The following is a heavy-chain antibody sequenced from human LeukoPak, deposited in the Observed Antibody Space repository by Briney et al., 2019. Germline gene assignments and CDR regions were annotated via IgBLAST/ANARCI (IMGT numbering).Heavy chain of an antibody. CDR2: ISSSGSTI. V-gene: IGHV3-11*04. J-gene: IGHJ4*02. Sequence: PGGSLRLSCAASGFTFSDYYMSWIRQAPGKGLEWVSYISSSGSTIYYADSVKGRFTISRDNAKNSLYLQMNSLRAEDTAVYYCARPIYGSGSYYALLGFWETDYWGQGTLVTVSS. CDR3: ARPIYGSGSYYALLGFWETDY. CDR1: GFTFSDYY. D-gene: IGHD3-10*01.